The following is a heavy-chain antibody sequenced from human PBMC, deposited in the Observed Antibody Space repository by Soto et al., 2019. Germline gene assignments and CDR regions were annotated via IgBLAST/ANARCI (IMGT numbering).Heavy chain of an antibody. D-gene: IGHD5-18*01. CDR1: AGSVSGAGYY. J-gene: IGHJ4*02. CDR3: AFYSWGPAMLKLFYS. Sequence: SETLSLTCTVSAGSVSGAGYYWSWIRQPPGKGLEYIGYSYYVGSTNYNPSLQSRVTVSMDTSKNQFSLKLNSVTTADTAVYYCAFYSWGPAMLKLFYSWGLGSLVTGSS. V-gene: IGHV4-61*08. CDR2: SYYVGST.